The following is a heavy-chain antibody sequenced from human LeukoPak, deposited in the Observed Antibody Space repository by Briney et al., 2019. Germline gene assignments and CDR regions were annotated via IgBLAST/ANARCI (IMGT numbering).Heavy chain of an antibody. CDR1: GFTFSDYN. V-gene: IGHV3-69-1*01. Sequence: GRSLRLSCAASGFTFSDYNMNWVRQAPGKGLEWVSYISSSSVIYYADSVKGRFTISRDNAKNSLYLQMNSLRDEDTAVYYCARDTYQAIFDYWGQGTLVTVSS. J-gene: IGHJ4*02. CDR3: ARDTYQAIFDY. CDR2: ISSSSVI. D-gene: IGHD2-21*01.